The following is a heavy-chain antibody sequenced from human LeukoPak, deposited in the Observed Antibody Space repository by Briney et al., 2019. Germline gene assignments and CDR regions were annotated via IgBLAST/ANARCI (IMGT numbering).Heavy chain of an antibody. CDR3: AKDPGYSYGCFDY. CDR2: ITSSGGST. CDR1: GFTFSTYA. V-gene: IGHV3-23*01. Sequence: GGSLRLSCAASGFTFSTYAMSWVRQAPGKGLEWVSGITSSGGSTSYADSVKGRFTISRDNSKNTLYLQMNSLRAEDTALYYCAKDPGYSYGCFDYWGQGTLVTVSS. D-gene: IGHD5-18*01. J-gene: IGHJ4*02.